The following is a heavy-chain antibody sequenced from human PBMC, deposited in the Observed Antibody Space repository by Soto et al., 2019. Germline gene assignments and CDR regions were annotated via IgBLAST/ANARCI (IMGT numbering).Heavy chain of an antibody. CDR3: AKDRVQLGVGEVDF. CDR1: GFTFSSYE. D-gene: IGHD3-16*01. V-gene: IGHV3-48*03. J-gene: IGHJ4*02. Sequence: EVQLVESGGGLVQPGGSLRLSCAASGFTFSSYEMNWVRQAPGKGLEWVSYISSSGSTIYYADSVKGRFTISRDNAKNSLYLQMNSLRAEDTAVYYCAKDRVQLGVGEVDFWGQGTLVTVSS. CDR2: ISSSGSTI.